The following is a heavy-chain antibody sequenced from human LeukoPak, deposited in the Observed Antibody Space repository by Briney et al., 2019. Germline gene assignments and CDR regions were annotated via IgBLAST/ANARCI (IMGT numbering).Heavy chain of an antibody. Sequence: GSSVKVSCKASGGIFSSYAINWVRQAPGQGLEWMGGIIPIFGTANYAQKFQGRVTITTDESTSTAYIKLSSLRSEDTAVYYCARAPIIAAHPLAFFDYWGQGTLVTVSS. V-gene: IGHV1-69*05. D-gene: IGHD6-6*01. CDR1: GGIFSSYA. CDR3: ARAPIIAAHPLAFFDY. CDR2: IIPIFGTA. J-gene: IGHJ4*02.